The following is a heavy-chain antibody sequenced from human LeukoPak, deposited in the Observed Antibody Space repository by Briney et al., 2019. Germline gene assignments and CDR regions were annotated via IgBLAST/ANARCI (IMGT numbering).Heavy chain of an antibody. CDR1: GYTFINYY. CDR2: INPNSGGT. J-gene: IGHJ4*02. Sequence: ASVTVSCKASGYTFINYYMHWVRQAPGQGLEWMGWINPNSGGTDYAQKFQGRVTMTRDTSISTAYMELSSLRSDDTAVYYCARAKGAVIMPPDYWGQGTLVTVSS. CDR3: ARAKGAVIMPPDY. V-gene: IGHV1-2*02. D-gene: IGHD6-19*01.